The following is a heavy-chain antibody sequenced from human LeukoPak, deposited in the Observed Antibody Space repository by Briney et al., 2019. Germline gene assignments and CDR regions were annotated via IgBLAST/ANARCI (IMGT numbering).Heavy chain of an antibody. CDR2: IKSKTDGGTT. V-gene: IGHV3-15*01. J-gene: IGHJ6*03. CDR3: AKEVTDIVVVPAAYYYYYYYMDV. D-gene: IGHD2-2*01. CDR1: GFTFSNAW. Sequence: PGGSLRLSCAASGFTFSNAWMSWVRQAPGKGLEWVGRIKSKTDGGTTDYAAPVKGRFTISRDDSKNTLYLQMNSLRAEDTAVYYCAKEVTDIVVVPAAYYYYYYYMDVWGKGTTVTVSS.